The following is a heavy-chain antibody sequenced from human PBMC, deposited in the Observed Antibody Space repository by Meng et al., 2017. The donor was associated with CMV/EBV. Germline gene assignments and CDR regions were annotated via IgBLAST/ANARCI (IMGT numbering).Heavy chain of an antibody. Sequence: SVKVSCKASGGTFSSYAISWVRQAPGQGLEWMGGIIHILGIANYAQKFQGRVTITADKSTSTAYMELSSLRSEDTAVYYCAREGYCSSTSCYISRDYYYYGMDVWGQGTTVTVSS. V-gene: IGHV1-69*10. D-gene: IGHD2-2*02. CDR3: AREGYCSSTSCYISRDYYYYGMDV. J-gene: IGHJ6*02. CDR2: IIHILGIA. CDR1: GGTFSSYA.